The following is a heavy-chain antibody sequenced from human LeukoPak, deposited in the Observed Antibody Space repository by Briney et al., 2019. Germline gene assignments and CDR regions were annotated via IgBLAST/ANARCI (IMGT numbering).Heavy chain of an antibody. CDR1: GYSFISHW. V-gene: IGHV5-51*01. J-gene: IGHJ6*03. Sequence: GESLKISCKASGYSFISHWIGWVGQRPGQGLEFMGIIYPYDSDTKYSPSLQGQVTISVDKSIGITYLQWRSLKASDTAMYFCLRLGAGDLGYFYSYIDVWGKGTTVTVSS. D-gene: IGHD2-21*02. CDR2: IYPYDSDT. CDR3: LRLGAGDLGYFYSYIDV.